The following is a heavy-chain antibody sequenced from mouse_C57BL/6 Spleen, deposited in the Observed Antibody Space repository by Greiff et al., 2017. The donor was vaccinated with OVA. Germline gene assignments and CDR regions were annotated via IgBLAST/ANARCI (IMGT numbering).Heavy chain of an antibody. V-gene: IGHV1-78*01. J-gene: IGHJ1*03. CDR2: IYPRDCST. CDR3: AREDYDGDWYFDV. CDR1: GYTFTDHT. D-gene: IGHD2-4*01. Sequence: VQLQQSDAELVKPGASVKISCKVSGYTFTDHTIHWMKQRPEQGLEWIGYIYPRDCSTKYNDKFKGKATLTADKSSSTAYMQLNSLTSEDSAVYFCAREDYDGDWYFDVWGTGTTVTVSS.